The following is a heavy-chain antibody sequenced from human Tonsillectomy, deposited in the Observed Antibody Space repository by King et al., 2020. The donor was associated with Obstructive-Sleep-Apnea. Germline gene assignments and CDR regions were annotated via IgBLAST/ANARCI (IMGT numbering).Heavy chain of an antibody. D-gene: IGHD6-25*01. J-gene: IGHJ4*02. V-gene: IGHV3-33*03. CDR3: VGYYFAY. CDR2: IYYVGSNK. CDR1: GFTLRDYG. Sequence: VQLVESGGGVVQPGRSLRLSCVASGFTLRDYGMLWVRQAPGKGLEWLAMIYYVGSNKDYADSVKGRYTISRDNSKNTLYLQMNSLRVEDTALYFCVGYYFAYWGQGTLVPVSS.